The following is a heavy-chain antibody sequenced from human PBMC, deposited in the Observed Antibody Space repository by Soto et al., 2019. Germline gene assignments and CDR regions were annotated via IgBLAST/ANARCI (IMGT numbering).Heavy chain of an antibody. J-gene: IGHJ6*02. CDR2: ISGSGGST. Sequence: GGSLSLSCAASGFTFSSYAMSWVRQAPGKGLEWVSAISGSGGSTYYADSVKGRFTISRDNSKNTLYLQMNSLRAEDTAVYYCAKESYYYDSSGYYRKNYYYGMDVWGQGTTVTVSS. CDR1: GFTFSSYA. V-gene: IGHV3-23*01. D-gene: IGHD3-22*01. CDR3: AKESYYYDSSGYYRKNYYYGMDV.